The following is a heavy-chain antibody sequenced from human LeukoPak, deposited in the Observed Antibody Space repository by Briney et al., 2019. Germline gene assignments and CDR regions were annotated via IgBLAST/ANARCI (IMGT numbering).Heavy chain of an antibody. CDR2: IYPGDSVP. J-gene: IGHJ3*02. CDR3: ARGVAVRGDYYDSSGYPNDAFDI. V-gene: IGHV5-51*01. D-gene: IGHD3-22*01. CDR1: GYSFTSYW. Sequence: GESLKISGKGSGYSFTSYWIGWVRKMPGKGLGGMGIIYPGDSVPRYSPSFQGQVTISADKSISTAYLQWSSLKASDTAMYYCARGVAVRGDYYDSSGYPNDAFDIWGQGTMVTVSS.